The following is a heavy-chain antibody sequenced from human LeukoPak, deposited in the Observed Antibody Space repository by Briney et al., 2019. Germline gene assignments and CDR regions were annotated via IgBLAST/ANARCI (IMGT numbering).Heavy chain of an antibody. Sequence: PSETLSLTCTVSGGSISSYYWSWIRQPPGKGLEWIGYIYYSGSTNYNPSLKSRVTISVDTSKNQFSLKLSSVTAADTAVYYCARARQRFGELPYDYWGQGTLVTVSS. CDR2: IYYSGST. V-gene: IGHV4-59*01. D-gene: IGHD3-10*01. J-gene: IGHJ4*02. CDR1: GGSISSYY. CDR3: ARARQRFGELPYDY.